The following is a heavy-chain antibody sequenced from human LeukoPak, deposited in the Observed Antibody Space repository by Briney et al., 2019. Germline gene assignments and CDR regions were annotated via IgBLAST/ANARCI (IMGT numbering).Heavy chain of an antibody. D-gene: IGHD1-26*01. V-gene: IGHV1-18*01. CDR3: ARDRREPLEGAYYYYMDV. Sequence: ASVKVSCKASGYTFTSYGISWVRQAPGQGLEWMGWISAYNGNTNYAQKLQGRVTMTTDTSTSTAYMELRSLRSDDTAVYYRARDRREPLEGAYYYYMDVWGKGTTVTVSS. CDR2: ISAYNGNT. CDR1: GYTFTSYG. J-gene: IGHJ6*03.